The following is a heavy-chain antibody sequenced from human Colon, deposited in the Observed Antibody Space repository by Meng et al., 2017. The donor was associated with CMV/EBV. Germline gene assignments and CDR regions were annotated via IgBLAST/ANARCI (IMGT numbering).Heavy chain of an antibody. D-gene: IGHD6-6*01. V-gene: IGHV3-74*03. J-gene: IGHJ4*02. CDR3: TRDAGSSTSMDY. CDR2: IKSDGSKT. Sequence: GESLKISCAASGFTFSYYWMHWVRQVPGKGLVWVSRIKSDGSKTEYADSVRGRLTISRDNAKDTLYLEMNTLRVEDTAVYYCTRDAGSSTSMDYWGQGTLVTVSS. CDR1: GFTFSYYW.